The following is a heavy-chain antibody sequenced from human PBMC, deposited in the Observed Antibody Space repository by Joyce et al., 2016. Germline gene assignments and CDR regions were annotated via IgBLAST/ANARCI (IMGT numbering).Heavy chain of an antibody. J-gene: IGHJ3*01. Sequence: QVQLLESGPGLVKPSETLSLICTVSGDSISSSSWSWIRQPPGKGLGWIGYISNSGSTNYNPSLKSRVTISGDTSKNQFSLKLSSVTAADTAVYYCARIMTAVTTIGFDFWGQGTPVTVSS. V-gene: IGHV4-59*08. CDR2: ISNSGST. CDR1: GDSISSSS. D-gene: IGHD4-17*01. CDR3: ARIMTAVTTIGFDF.